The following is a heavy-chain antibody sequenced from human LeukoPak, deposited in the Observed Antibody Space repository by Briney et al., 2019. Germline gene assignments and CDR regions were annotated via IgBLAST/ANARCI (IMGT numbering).Heavy chain of an antibody. V-gene: IGHV3-7*03. J-gene: IGHJ4*02. CDR1: GFTFGKYW. CDR2: IKLDGSEK. CDR3: ARDQYDTWSRRGNFDS. D-gene: IGHD3-3*01. Sequence: PGGSLRLSCVASGFTFGKYWISWVRQAPGKGLEWVANIKLDGSEKNYVDSVKGRFTISRDNIKNSLYLQMNSLRAEDTAVFYCARDQYDTWSRRGNFDSWGQGTLVIVSS.